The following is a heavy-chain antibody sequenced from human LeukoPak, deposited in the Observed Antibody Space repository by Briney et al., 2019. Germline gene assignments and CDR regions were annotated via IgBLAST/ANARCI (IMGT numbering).Heavy chain of an antibody. CDR2: INPNSGGT. V-gene: IGHV1-2*04. CDR1: GYTFTGYY. Sequence: GASVKVSCKTSGYTFTGYYMHWVRQAPGQGLEWMGWINPNSGGTNYAQKSQGWVTMTRDTSISTAYMELSRLRSDDTAVYYCARGSGSGDIYYYYYGMDVWGKGTTVTVSS. CDR3: ARGSGSGDIYYYYYGMDV. J-gene: IGHJ6*04. D-gene: IGHD3-10*01.